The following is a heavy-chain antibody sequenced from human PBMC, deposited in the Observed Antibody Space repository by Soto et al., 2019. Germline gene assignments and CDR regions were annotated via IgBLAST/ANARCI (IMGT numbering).Heavy chain of an antibody. Sequence: QVQLVESGGGVVQPGRSLRLSCAASGFTFSNVMHWVRQAPGKGLEWVALISYNESQKFYADSVKGRFTISRDNSKNTVYLQMNSLRSEDTAVYYCARDRWGYVSGAFDYRGQGTLVTVPS. CDR2: ISYNESQK. CDR1: GFTFSNV. D-gene: IGHD3-10*01. J-gene: IGHJ4*02. CDR3: ARDRWGYVSGAFDY. V-gene: IGHV3-30*04.